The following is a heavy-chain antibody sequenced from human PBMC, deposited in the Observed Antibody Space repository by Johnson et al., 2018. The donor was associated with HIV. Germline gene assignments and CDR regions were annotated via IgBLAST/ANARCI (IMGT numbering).Heavy chain of an antibody. CDR3: ARDLAGHNAFEI. CDR2: IKSKTDGGTT. V-gene: IGHV3-15*01. CDR1: GFTFSNYG. D-gene: IGHD6-19*01. J-gene: IGHJ3*02. Sequence: VQLVESGGGVVQPGRSLRLSCAASGFTFSNYGMHWVRQGPGKGLEWVGRIKSKTDGGTTDYAAPVKGRFTISRDDSKNTLYLQMNSLRAEDTAVYYCARDLAGHNAFEIWGQGTMVTVSS.